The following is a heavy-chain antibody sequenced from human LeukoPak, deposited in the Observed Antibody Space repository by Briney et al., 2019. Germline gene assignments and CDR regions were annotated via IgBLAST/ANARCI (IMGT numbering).Heavy chain of an antibody. J-gene: IGHJ4*02. CDR2: INPSGGST. CDR3: ARNYYYDSSGYYDEFDY. CDR1: GYTFTGYY. D-gene: IGHD3-22*01. V-gene: IGHV1-46*01. Sequence: ASVEVSCKASGYTFTGYYMHWVRQAPGQGLEWMGIINPSGGSTSYAQKFQGRVTMTRDTSTSTVYMELSSLRSEDTAVYYCARNYYYDSSGYYDEFDYWGQGTLVTVSS.